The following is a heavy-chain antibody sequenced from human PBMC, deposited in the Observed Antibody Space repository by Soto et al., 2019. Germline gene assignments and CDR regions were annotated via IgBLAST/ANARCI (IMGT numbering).Heavy chain of an antibody. CDR1: GYTFTSYA. J-gene: IGHJ4*02. V-gene: IGHV1-3*01. CDR2: INAGNGNT. D-gene: IGHD1-1*01. CDR3: AKDRPRRTSGYFFDY. Sequence: GASVKVSCKASGYTFTSYAMNWVRQAPGQRLEWLGWINAGNGNTKYSQKFQGRVTITRDTSASTAYMELSSLRAEDTALYYCAKDRPRRTSGYFFDYWGQGTPVTVSS.